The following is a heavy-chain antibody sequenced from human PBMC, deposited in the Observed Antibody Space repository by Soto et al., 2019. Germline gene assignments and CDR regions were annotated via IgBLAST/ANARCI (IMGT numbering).Heavy chain of an antibody. CDR2: ISAYNGNT. V-gene: IGHV1-18*01. CDR3: AGDSRPAGPVVPDY. Sequence: QVQLVQSGAEVKKPGASVKVSCKASGYTFTSYGISWVRQAPGQGLEWMGWISAYNGNTNYAQKLQGRVTMTTDTTTSTAYMGLGSLGSDDTALYYWAGDSRPAGPVVPDYWGQGTLVTVSS. D-gene: IGHD6-6*01. J-gene: IGHJ4*02. CDR1: GYTFTSYG.